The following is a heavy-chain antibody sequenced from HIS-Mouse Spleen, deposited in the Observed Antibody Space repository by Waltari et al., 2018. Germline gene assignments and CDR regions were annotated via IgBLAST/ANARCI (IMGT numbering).Heavy chain of an antibody. CDR2: IIPIFGTA. CDR1: GGTFISYA. D-gene: IGHD3-10*01. J-gene: IGHJ5*02. Sequence: QVQLVQSGAEVKKPGSSVKVSCKASGGTFISYAISWVRQAPGQGLGWMGGIIPIFGTANYAQKFQGRVTITADESTSTAYMELSSLRSEDTAVYYCARDPSPNYYGSGTNWFDPWGQGTLVTVSS. CDR3: ARDPSPNYYGSGTNWFDP. V-gene: IGHV1-69*01.